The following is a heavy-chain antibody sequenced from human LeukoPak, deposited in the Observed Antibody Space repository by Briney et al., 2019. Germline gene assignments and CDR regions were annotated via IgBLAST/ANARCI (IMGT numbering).Heavy chain of an antibody. V-gene: IGHV3-49*03. CDR3: TRVRGVVVAATYSDY. Sequence: GGSLRLSCTASGFTFGDYAMSWFRQAPGKGLEWVGFIRSKAYGGTTEYAASVKGRFTISRDDSKSIAYLQMNSLKTEDAAVYYCTRVRGVVVAATYSDYWGQGTLVTVSS. CDR1: GFTFGDYA. J-gene: IGHJ4*02. D-gene: IGHD2-15*01. CDR2: IRSKAYGGTT.